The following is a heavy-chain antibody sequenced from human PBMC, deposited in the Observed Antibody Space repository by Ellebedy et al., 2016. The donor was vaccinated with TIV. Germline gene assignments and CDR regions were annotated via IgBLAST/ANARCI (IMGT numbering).Heavy chain of an antibody. D-gene: IGHD6-13*01. CDR1: GYSFTSYW. J-gene: IGHJ5*02. CDR2: IYPGDSDT. CDR3: ARRVIAAAGEHVGVNWFDP. Sequence: GESLKISCKGSGYSFTSYWIGWVRQMPGKGLEWMGIIYPGDSDTRYSPSFQGQVTISADKSISTAYLQWSSLKASDTAMYYCARRVIAAAGEHVGVNWFDPWGQGTLVTVSS. V-gene: IGHV5-51*01.